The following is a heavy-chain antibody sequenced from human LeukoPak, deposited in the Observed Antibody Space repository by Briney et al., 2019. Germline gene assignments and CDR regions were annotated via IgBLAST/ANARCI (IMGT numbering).Heavy chain of an antibody. Sequence: PSETLSLTCTVSGGSISSGSYYWSWIRQPAGKGLEWIGRIYTSGSTNYNPSLKSRVTISVDTSKNQFSLKLSSVTAADTAVYYCASGILTKRWFGELLGDYYYYYYMDVWGKGTTVTISS. D-gene: IGHD3-10*01. CDR2: IYTSGST. V-gene: IGHV4-61*02. CDR3: ASGILTKRWFGELLGDYYYYYYMDV. J-gene: IGHJ6*03. CDR1: GGSISSGSYY.